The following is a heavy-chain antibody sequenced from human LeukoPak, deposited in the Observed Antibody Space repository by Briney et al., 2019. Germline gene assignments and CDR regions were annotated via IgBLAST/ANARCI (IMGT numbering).Heavy chain of an antibody. Sequence: SETLSLTCTVSGGSISSGSYYWSWIRQPAGKGLEWIGRIYTSGSTYYNPSLKSRVTISVDTSKNQFSLKLSSVTAADTAVYYCARDVEGEDSSGYYYEGNAFDIWGQGTMVTVSS. D-gene: IGHD3-22*01. J-gene: IGHJ3*02. CDR2: IYTSGST. V-gene: IGHV4-61*02. CDR1: GGSISSGSYY. CDR3: ARDVEGEDSSGYYYEGNAFDI.